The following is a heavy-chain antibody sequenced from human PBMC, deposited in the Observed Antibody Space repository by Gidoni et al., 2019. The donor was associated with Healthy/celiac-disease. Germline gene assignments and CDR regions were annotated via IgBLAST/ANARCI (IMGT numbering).Heavy chain of an antibody. CDR1: GGSISSYY. CDR2: IYYSGST. D-gene: IGHD4-4*01. J-gene: IGHJ6*03. Sequence: QVQLQESGPGLVKPSETLSLTCTVSGGSISSYYWSWIRQPPGKGLEWLGYIYYSGSTNYNPSLKSRVTISVDTSKNQFSLKLSSVTAADTAVYYCARGQTTVVYYYYYMDVWGKGTTVTVSS. CDR3: ARGQTTVVYYYYYMDV. V-gene: IGHV4-59*01.